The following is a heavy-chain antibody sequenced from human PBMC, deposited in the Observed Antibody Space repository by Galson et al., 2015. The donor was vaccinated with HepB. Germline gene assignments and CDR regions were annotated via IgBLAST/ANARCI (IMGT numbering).Heavy chain of an antibody. CDR3: ARVDCSSTSCNYYYYYGMDV. Sequence: SLRLSCAASGFTFSSYAMHWVRQAPGKGLEWVAVISYDGSNKYYADSVKGRFTISRDNSKNTLYLQMNSLRAEDTAVYYCARVDCSSTSCNYYYYYGMDVWGQGTTVTVSS. D-gene: IGHD2-2*01. CDR1: GFTFSSYA. V-gene: IGHV3-30-3*01. CDR2: ISYDGSNK. J-gene: IGHJ6*02.